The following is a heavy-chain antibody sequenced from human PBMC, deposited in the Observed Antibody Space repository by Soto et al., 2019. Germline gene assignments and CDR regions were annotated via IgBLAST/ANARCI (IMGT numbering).Heavy chain of an antibody. Sequence: EVQLLESGGGLVQPGGSLRVSCAASGFTFSSYGMSWVRQAPGKGLEWVSGISGSGVSTYYADSVKGRFTISRDNSKNTVYLQMNSLRAEDTASYYCASYYYDTSGYYHYFDYWGQGTLVTVSS. CDR3: ASYYYDTSGYYHYFDY. CDR1: GFTFSSYG. V-gene: IGHV3-23*01. D-gene: IGHD3-22*01. CDR2: ISGSGVST. J-gene: IGHJ4*02.